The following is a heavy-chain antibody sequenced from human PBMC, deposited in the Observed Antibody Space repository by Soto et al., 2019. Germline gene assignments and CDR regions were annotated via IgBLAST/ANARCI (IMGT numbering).Heavy chain of an antibody. CDR1: GGTFSSYA. CDR3: AREYMRWFDP. Sequence: GASVKVSCKASGGTFSSYAISWVRQAPGQGLEWMGGIIPIFGTANYAQKFQGRVTITADESTSTAYMELSSLRSADTAVYYCAREYMRWFDPWGQGTLVTVSS. CDR2: IIPIFGTA. V-gene: IGHV1-69*13. J-gene: IGHJ5*02. D-gene: IGHD1-20*01.